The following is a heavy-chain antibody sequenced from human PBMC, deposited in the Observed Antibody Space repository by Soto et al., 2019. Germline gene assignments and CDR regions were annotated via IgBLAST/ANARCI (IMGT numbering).Heavy chain of an antibody. J-gene: IGHJ4*02. CDR1: GFSFSSYA. D-gene: IGHD4-17*01. CDR3: AKESMPEHYGDTLFDY. V-gene: IGHV3-23*01. Sequence: QLLESGGGLVQPGGSLRLSCEASGFSFSSYALSWARQAPGKGLEWVSTFSAGGRAYYADSVKGRFTIAKDTSENTLHLQASSLRAEDTAVYYCAKESMPEHYGDTLFDYWGQGTRVTVSS. CDR2: FSAGGRA.